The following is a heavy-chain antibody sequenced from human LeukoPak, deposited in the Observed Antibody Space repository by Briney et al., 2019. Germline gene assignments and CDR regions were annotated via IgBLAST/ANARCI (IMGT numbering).Heavy chain of an antibody. CDR2: IYSGGST. D-gene: IGHD6-13*01. J-gene: IGHJ4*02. V-gene: IGHV3-66*02. Sequence: GGSLRLSCAASGSTVSSNYMGWVRQAPGKGLEWVSVIYSGGSTYYADSVKGRFTISRDNSKNTLYLQMNSLRAEDTAVYYCARDFTAAADTDWGQGTLVTVSS. CDR1: GSTVSSNY. CDR3: ARDFTAAADTD.